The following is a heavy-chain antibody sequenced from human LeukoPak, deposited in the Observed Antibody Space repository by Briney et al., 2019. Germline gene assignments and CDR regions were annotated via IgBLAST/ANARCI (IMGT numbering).Heavy chain of an antibody. J-gene: IGHJ3*02. CDR1: GGSFSGYY. V-gene: IGHV4-34*01. CDR2: IYHSEST. Sequence: SETLSLTCAVYGGSFSGYYWSWIRQPPGKGLEWIGSIYHSESTYYNPSLKSRVTISVDTSKNQFSLKLSSVTAADTAVYYCARTPITMIVVVPIWGQGTMVTVSS. D-gene: IGHD3-22*01. CDR3: ARTPITMIVVVPI.